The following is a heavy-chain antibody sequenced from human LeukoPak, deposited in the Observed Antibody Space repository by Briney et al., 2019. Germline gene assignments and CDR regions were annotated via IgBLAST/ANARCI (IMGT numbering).Heavy chain of an antibody. CDR3: VRYYYDSSGYVCFDY. Sequence: ASVKVSCKASGYTFTTYAMNWVRQAPGQGLEWMGWINTNNGNPTYAQGFTGRIIFTLNTSTSTAYLQISSLKAESTAVSYCVRYYYDSSGYVCFDYWGQGTLVTVSS. CDR1: GYTFTTYA. V-gene: IGHV7-4-1*02. CDR2: INTNNGNP. J-gene: IGHJ4*02. D-gene: IGHD3-22*01.